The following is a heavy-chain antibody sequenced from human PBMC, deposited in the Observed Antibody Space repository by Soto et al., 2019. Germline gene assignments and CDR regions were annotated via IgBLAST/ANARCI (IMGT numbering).Heavy chain of an antibody. D-gene: IGHD3-16*02. Sequence: PSETLSLTCAVYGGSFSGSYCSWIRQPPGKGLEWIGEINHSGSTNYNPSLKSRVTISVDTSKNQFSLKLSSVTAADTAVYYCARNHYDYVWGSYRPLGFDYWGQGTLVTVSS. J-gene: IGHJ4*02. V-gene: IGHV4-34*01. CDR1: GGSFSGSY. CDR3: ARNHYDYVWGSYRPLGFDY. CDR2: INHSGST.